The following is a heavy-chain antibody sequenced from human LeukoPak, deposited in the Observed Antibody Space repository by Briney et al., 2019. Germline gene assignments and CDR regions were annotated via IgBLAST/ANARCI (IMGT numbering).Heavy chain of an antibody. J-gene: IGHJ4*02. D-gene: IGHD5-24*01. Sequence: SETLSLTCTVSGGSISSYYWSWIRQPPGKGLEWIGYIYTSGSTNYNPSLKSRVTISVDTSKNQFSLKLGSVTAADTAVYYCARHQPRDGYNFLDYWGQGTLVTVSS. CDR3: ARHQPRDGYNFLDY. CDR1: GGSISSYY. CDR2: IYTSGST. V-gene: IGHV4-4*09.